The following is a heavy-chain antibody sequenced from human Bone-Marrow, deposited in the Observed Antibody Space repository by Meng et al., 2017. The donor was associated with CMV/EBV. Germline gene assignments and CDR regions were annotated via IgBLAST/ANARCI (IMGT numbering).Heavy chain of an antibody. CDR1: GFTFSSYG. D-gene: IGHD2-2*01. V-gene: IGHV3-33*06. CDR2: IWYDGSNK. J-gene: IGHJ6*02. Sequence: GESLKISCAASGFTFSSYGMHWVRQAPGKGLEWVAVIWYDGSNKYYADSVKGRFTISRDNSKNTLYLQMNSLRAEDTAVYYCAKDFQLRSYGMDVWGQGTTVTGSS. CDR3: AKDFQLRSYGMDV.